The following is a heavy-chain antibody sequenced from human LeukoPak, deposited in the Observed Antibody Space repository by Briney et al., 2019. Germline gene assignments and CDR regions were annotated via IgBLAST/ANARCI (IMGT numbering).Heavy chain of an antibody. D-gene: IGHD1-26*01. CDR3: ARGVVVGATSALGH. CDR1: GFTFRKYG. V-gene: IGHV3-33*01. CDR2: IWFDGSNK. Sequence: GGSLRLSCAASGFTFRKYGMHWVRQAPGKGLEWVAVIWFDGSNKYSADSVKGRFTISRDNSKNTLYLQMNSLRAEDTAVYYCARGVVVGATSALGHWGQGTLVTVSS. J-gene: IGHJ4*02.